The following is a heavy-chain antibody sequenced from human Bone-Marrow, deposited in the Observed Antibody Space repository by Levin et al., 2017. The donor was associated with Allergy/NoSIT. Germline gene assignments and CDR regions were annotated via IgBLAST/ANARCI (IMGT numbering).Heavy chain of an antibody. V-gene: IGHV3-30*18. CDR1: GFTFSSYG. Sequence: PGGSLRLSCAASGFTFSSYGMHWVRQAPGKGLEWVAVISYDGSNKYYADSVKGRFTISRDNSKNTLYLQMNSLRAEDTAVYYCAKDTGIAAAGKNWFDPWGQGTLVTVSS. CDR2: ISYDGSNK. CDR3: AKDTGIAAAGKNWFDP. J-gene: IGHJ5*02. D-gene: IGHD6-13*01.